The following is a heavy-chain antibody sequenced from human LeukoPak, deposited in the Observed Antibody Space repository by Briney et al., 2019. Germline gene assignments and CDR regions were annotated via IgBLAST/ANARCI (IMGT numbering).Heavy chain of an antibody. CDR1: GYTFTSYD. V-gene: IGHV1-8*01. Sequence: ASVKVSCKASGYTFTSYDINWVRQATGQGLEWVGWMNPNSGNTGYAQKFQGRVTMTRNTSISTAYMELSSLRSEDTAVYYCARAPSITGTTPPGYWGQGTLVTVSS. CDR2: MNPNSGNT. CDR3: ARAPSITGTTPPGY. D-gene: IGHD1-7*01. J-gene: IGHJ4*02.